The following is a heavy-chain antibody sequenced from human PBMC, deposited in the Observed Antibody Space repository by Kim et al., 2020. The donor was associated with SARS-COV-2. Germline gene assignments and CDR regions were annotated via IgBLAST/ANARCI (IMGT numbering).Heavy chain of an antibody. V-gene: IGHV3-21*01. Sequence: GSVKGRFTISRDNDKNSLYLQMNSLRAEDTAVYYCARDSNTAMVEPFDYWGQGTLVTVSS. J-gene: IGHJ4*02. CDR3: ARDSNTAMVEPFDY. D-gene: IGHD5-18*01.